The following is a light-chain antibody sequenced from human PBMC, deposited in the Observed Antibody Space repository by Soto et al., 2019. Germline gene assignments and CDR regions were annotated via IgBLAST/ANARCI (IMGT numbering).Light chain of an antibody. J-gene: IGLJ1*01. Sequence: QSVLTQPASVSGSPGQSITISCTGTSSDVGSYNLVSWYQLHPGKAPKLMIYEVNTRPSGVSNRFSGSKSGNTASLTISGLQAEDEADYYCCSYAVGSTLFGTGTKLTVL. CDR3: CSYAVGSTL. CDR1: SSDVGSYNL. CDR2: EVN. V-gene: IGLV2-23*02.